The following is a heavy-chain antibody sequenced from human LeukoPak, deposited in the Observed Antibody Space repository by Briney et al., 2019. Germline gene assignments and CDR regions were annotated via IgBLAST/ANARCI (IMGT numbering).Heavy chain of an antibody. CDR2: ITTSDGNT. CDR3: AKDGGLWVSAHWGDS. D-gene: IGHD7-27*01. CDR1: GFSFTTYS. Sequence: GGSLRLSCVASGFSFTTYSMHWVRQAPGKGLEWVSTITTSDGNTYYADSVKGRFTVSRDNSKNTLYLQMNNLRAEDTAVYYCAKDGGLWVSAHWGDSWGRGTLVTVSS. V-gene: IGHV3-23*01. J-gene: IGHJ4*02.